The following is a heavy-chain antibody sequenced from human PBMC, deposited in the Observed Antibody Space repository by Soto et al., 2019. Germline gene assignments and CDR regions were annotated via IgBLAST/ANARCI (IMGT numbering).Heavy chain of an antibody. J-gene: IGHJ6*03. CDR2: ISAYNGNT. D-gene: IGHD1-7*01. Sequence: ASVKVSCKASGYTFTNYGISWVRQAPGQGLEWMGWISAYNGNTNYAQKLQGRVTMTTDTSTSTAYMELRGLRSDDTAVYYCARDIGGTTALIYYYYMDVWGKGTTVTVSS. CDR1: GYTFTNYG. V-gene: IGHV1-18*01. CDR3: ARDIGGTTALIYYYYMDV.